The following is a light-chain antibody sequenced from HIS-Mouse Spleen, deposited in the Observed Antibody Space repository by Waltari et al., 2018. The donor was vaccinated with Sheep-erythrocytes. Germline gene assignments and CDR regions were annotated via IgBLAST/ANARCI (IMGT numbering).Light chain of an antibody. CDR2: QDS. J-gene: IGLJ2*01. V-gene: IGLV3-1*01. Sequence: SYELTQPPSVSVSPGQTASIPCSGATLGDKYACWYQQKPGQSPVLVIYQDSKRPSGVPERFSGSNSGNTATLTISGTQAMDEADYYCQAWDSSTAWNVVFGGGTKLTVL. CDR3: QAWDSSTAWNVV. CDR1: TLGDKY.